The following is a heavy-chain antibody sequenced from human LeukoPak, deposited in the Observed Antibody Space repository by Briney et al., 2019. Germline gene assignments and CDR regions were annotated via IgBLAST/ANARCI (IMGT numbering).Heavy chain of an antibody. D-gene: IGHD3-10*01. CDR1: GFMFSAYS. Sequence: GGSLRLSCAASGFMFSAYSMNWVRQAPGKGLEWVSTISGSGASTYYADSVKGRFTISRDNSKNTLYLQMNSLRAEDTAVYYCAKDGDYYGSGSYYNGFDYWGQGTLVTVSS. CDR3: AKDGDYYGSGSYYNGFDY. J-gene: IGHJ4*02. CDR2: ISGSGAST. V-gene: IGHV3-23*01.